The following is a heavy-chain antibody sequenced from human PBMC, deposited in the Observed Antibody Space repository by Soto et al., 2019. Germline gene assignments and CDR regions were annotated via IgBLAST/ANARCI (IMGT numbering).Heavy chain of an antibody. Sequence: SETLSLTCAVYGGSFSGYYWSWIRQPPGKGLEWIGEINHSGSTNYNPSLKSRVTISVDTSKNQFSLKLSSVTAADTAVYYCARVRGYGLYYGMDVWGQGTTGTVSS. CDR2: INHSGST. CDR3: ARVRGYGLYYGMDV. J-gene: IGHJ6*02. V-gene: IGHV4-34*01. CDR1: GGSFSGYY. D-gene: IGHD5-12*01.